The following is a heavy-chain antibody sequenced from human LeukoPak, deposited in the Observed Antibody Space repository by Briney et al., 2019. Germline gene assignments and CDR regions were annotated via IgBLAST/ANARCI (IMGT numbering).Heavy chain of an antibody. CDR3: ARVSSYGDPSHFDY. CDR1: GFTFSSYS. Sequence: GGSLRLSCAASGFTFSSYSMNWVRQAPGKGLEWVSSISSSSSYIYYADSVKGRFTISRDNAKNSLYLQMNSLRAEDTAVYYCARVSSYGDPSHFDYWGQGTLVTVSS. J-gene: IGHJ4*02. CDR2: ISSSSSYI. D-gene: IGHD4-17*01. V-gene: IGHV3-21*01.